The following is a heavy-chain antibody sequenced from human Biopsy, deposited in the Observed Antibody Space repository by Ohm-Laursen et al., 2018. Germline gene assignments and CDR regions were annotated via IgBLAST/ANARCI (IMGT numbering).Heavy chain of an antibody. J-gene: IGHJ3*02. Sequence: GTLSLTCTVSGGFISTYYWNWIRQPAGKALEWIGRIYNTGSTNYNPSLQSRVTMSVDTSKNQFSLKMSSVTAADQAVYYCARDLPYYENSGYGAFDMWGQGTMVTVSS. CDR3: ARDLPYYENSGYGAFDM. CDR1: GGFISTYY. CDR2: IYNTGST. V-gene: IGHV4-4*07. D-gene: IGHD3-22*01.